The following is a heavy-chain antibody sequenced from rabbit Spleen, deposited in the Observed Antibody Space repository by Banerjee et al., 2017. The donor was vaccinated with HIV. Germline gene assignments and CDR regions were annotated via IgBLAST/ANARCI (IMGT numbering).Heavy chain of an antibody. Sequence: QEQLVESGGGLVQPGGSLKLSCKASGFTLSSYYMNWVRQAPGKGLEWISCIAGSSSGFTYSATWAKGRFTFSKTSSTTVTLQVTSLTAADTATYFCARDLTDVIGWNFGWWGPGTLVTVS. CDR2: IAGSSSGFT. CDR1: GFTLSSYYM. D-gene: IGHD1-1*01. J-gene: IGHJ4*01. CDR3: ARDLTDVIGWNFGW. V-gene: IGHV1S45*01.